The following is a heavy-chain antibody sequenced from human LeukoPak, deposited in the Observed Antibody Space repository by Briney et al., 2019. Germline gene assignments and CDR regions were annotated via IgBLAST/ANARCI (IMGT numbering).Heavy chain of an antibody. J-gene: IGHJ5*02. V-gene: IGHV1-69*13. Sequence: ASVKVSCKASGGTFSSYAISWVRQAPGQGLEWMGGIIPIFGTANYAQKFQGRVTITADESTSTAYMELSSLRSGDTAVYYCARTGARYSGSYAQDDWFDPWGQGTLVTVSS. CDR2: IIPIFGTA. CDR3: ARTGARYSGSYAQDDWFDP. D-gene: IGHD1-26*01. CDR1: GGTFSSYA.